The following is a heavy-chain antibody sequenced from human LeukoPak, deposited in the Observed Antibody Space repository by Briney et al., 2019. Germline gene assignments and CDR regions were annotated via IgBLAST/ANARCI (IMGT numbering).Heavy chain of an antibody. Sequence: ASVTVSCKASGYTFTSYGISWVRQAPGQGLEWMGWISAYNGNTNYAQKLQGRVTMTTDTSTSTAYMELRSLRSDDTAVYYCARDRGITGTTSAFDIWGQGTMVTVSS. V-gene: IGHV1-18*01. J-gene: IGHJ3*02. CDR3: ARDRGITGTTSAFDI. D-gene: IGHD1/OR15-1a*01. CDR2: ISAYNGNT. CDR1: GYTFTSYG.